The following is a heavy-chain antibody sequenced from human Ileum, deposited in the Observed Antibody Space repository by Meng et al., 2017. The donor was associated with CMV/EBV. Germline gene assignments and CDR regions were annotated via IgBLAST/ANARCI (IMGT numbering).Heavy chain of an antibody. V-gene: IGHV4-4*07. Sequence: QVQVQKSGPGLGKPSDTLSLTCTFSVGCINNDYWSWIRQSAGKGLGWIGRFYSSDTYNYHPSLNSRVTMSLDTSKKQFSLILSSVTAADTARYYCARGPGASTREGFDLWGRGTLVTVSS. CDR3: ARGPGASTREGFDL. D-gene: IGHD1-26*01. J-gene: IGHJ4*02. CDR2: FYSSDTY. CDR1: VGCINNDY.